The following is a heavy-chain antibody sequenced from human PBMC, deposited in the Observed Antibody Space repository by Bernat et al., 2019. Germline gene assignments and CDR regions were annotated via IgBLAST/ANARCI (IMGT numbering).Heavy chain of an antibody. J-gene: IGHJ4*02. V-gene: IGHV1-8*01. Sequence: QVQLVQSGAEVKKPGASVKVSCKASGYTFTSYDINWVRQATGQGLEWMGWMNPNSGNTGYAQKFQGRVTMTRNTSISTAYMELSSLRSEDTAVYYCARSGVLRYFDWLSLFDYWGQGTLVTVSS. CDR2: MNPNSGNT. CDR3: ARSGVLRYFDWLSLFDY. D-gene: IGHD3-9*01. CDR1: GYTFTSYD.